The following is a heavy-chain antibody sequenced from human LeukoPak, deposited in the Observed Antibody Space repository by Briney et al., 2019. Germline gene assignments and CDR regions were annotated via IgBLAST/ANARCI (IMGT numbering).Heavy chain of an antibody. Sequence: GGSLRLSCAASGFTFSSYAMHWVRQAPGKGLECVAVISYDGSNKDYADSVRGRFTISINNSKNTLYLQMNSLRTEDTAVYYCASPFSGSYYSYFDYWGQGTLVTVSS. CDR2: ISYDGSNK. J-gene: IGHJ4*02. CDR3: ASPFSGSYYSYFDY. V-gene: IGHV3-30-3*01. CDR1: GFTFSSYA. D-gene: IGHD1-26*01.